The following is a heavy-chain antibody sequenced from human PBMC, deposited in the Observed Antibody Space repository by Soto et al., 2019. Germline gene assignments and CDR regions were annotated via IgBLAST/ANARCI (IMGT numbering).Heavy chain of an antibody. J-gene: IGHJ6*02. CDR2: INLSGST. D-gene: IGHD6-13*01. CDR1: GASFNDYY. Sequence: PSETLSLTCAVYGASFNDYYWSWIRQPPGRGLEWIGEINLSGSTNYNPSLKSRVTISLDTSKNQFSLNLSSVTAADTAVYYRARGGSSLHHYYYGMDVWGQGTTVTVSS. V-gene: IGHV4-34*01. CDR3: ARGGSSLHHYYYGMDV.